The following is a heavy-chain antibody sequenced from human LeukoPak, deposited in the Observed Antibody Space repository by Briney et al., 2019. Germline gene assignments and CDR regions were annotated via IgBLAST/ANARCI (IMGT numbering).Heavy chain of an antibody. V-gene: IGHV3-21*01. CDR3: AKDVEKYSGSYLGVFDI. CDR1: GFTFSSYA. CDR2: ISSSSSYI. D-gene: IGHD1-26*01. Sequence: GGSLRLSCAASGFTFSSYAMSWVRQAPGKGLEWVSFISSSSSYIYYADSVKGRFTISRDNAKNSLYLQMNSLRAEDTAVYYCAKDVEKYSGSYLGVFDIWGQETMVTVSS. J-gene: IGHJ3*02.